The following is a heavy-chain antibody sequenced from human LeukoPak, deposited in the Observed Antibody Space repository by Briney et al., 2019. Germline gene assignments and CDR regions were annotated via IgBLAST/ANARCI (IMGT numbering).Heavy chain of an antibody. CDR2: IIPILGIA. CDR1: GGTFSSYA. D-gene: IGHD3-10*01. CDR3: ARWRLDYYGSGSYYRDLDY. V-gene: IGHV1-69*04. Sequence: GASVKVSCKASGGTFSSYAISWVRQAPGQGLEWMGRIIPILGIANYAQKFQGRVTITADESTSTAYMELSSLRSEDTAVYYCARWRLDYYGSGSYYRDLDYWGQGTLVTVSS. J-gene: IGHJ4*02.